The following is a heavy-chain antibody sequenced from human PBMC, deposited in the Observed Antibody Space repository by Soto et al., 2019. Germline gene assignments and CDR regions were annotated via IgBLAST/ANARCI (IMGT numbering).Heavy chain of an antibody. V-gene: IGHV3-23*01. Sequence: EVQLLESGGGLVQPGGSLRLSCAASGFTFTKYAMSWVRQAPGKGLEWVSDISGSGGGTHYADSVKGRFNISRDNTKSTLYLQMNSLRAEDTAIYYCAKDGALYFGPYAFDYWGQGVLVTVSS. J-gene: IGHJ4*02. CDR2: ISGSGGGT. CDR1: GFTFTKYA. CDR3: AKDGALYFGPYAFDY. D-gene: IGHD3-10*01.